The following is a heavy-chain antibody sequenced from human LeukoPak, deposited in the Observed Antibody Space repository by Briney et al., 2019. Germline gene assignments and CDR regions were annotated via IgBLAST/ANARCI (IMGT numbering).Heavy chain of an antibody. CDR2: IYSGGST. D-gene: IGHD5-12*01. J-gene: IGHJ4*02. V-gene: IGHV3-66*01. CDR3: ARGATTEDY. Sequence: GGSLRHSCAASGFTVSSNYMSWVRQAPGKGLEWVSVIYSGGSTYYADSVKGRFTISRDNSKNTLYLQMNSLRAEDTAVYYCARGATTEDYWGQGTLVTVSS. CDR1: GFTVSSNY.